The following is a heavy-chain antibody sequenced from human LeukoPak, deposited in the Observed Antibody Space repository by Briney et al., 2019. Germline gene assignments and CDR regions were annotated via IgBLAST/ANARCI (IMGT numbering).Heavy chain of an antibody. CDR3: ARIIGGRHYYYGMDV. CDR1: GFTFSSYS. CDR2: ISSSSSTI. J-gene: IGHJ6*02. Sequence: GGSLRLSCAASGFTFSSYSMNWVRQAPGEGLEWVSYISSSSSTIYYADSVKGRFTISRDNAKNSLYLQMDSLRDEDTAVYYCARIIGGRHYYYGMDVWGQGTTVTVSS. D-gene: IGHD2/OR15-2a*01. V-gene: IGHV3-48*02.